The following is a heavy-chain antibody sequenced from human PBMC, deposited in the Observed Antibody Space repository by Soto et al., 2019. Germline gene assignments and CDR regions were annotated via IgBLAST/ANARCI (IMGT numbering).Heavy chain of an antibody. CDR2: INSDGSST. V-gene: IGHV3-74*01. Sequence: QNPGKGLVWVSRINSDGSSTSYADSVKGRFTISSDNAKNTLYMQMNSLRAEDTAVYYCASSLLPLFDYWGQGTLVTVSS. J-gene: IGHJ4*02. CDR3: ASSLLPLFDY.